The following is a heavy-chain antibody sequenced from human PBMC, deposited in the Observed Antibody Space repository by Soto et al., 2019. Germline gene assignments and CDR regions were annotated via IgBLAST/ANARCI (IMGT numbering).Heavy chain of an antibody. J-gene: IGHJ4*02. CDR3: ARGQGAAAGHSNFDY. D-gene: IGHD6-13*01. V-gene: IGHV4-30-2*01. CDR2: IYDSGNT. CDR1: GGSISGTTYS. Sequence: QLPLQESGSGLVKPSQTLSLTCAVSGGSISGTTYSWSWIRQPPGKGLEWIGYIYDSGNTYYNPSLKSQFSISVDRSKNQFSLKLSSVTAADTAVYYCARGQGAAAGHSNFDYWGQGALVTVSS.